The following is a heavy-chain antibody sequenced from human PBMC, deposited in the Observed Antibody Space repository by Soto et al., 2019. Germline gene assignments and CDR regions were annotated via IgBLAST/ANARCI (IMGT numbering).Heavy chain of an antibody. V-gene: IGHV1-18*01. CDR1: GYTFTSYG. J-gene: IGHJ6*02. CDR3: ARELWGGGMDV. D-gene: IGHD3-16*01. CDR2: ISAYNGNT. Sequence: QVQLVQSGAEVKKPGASVKVSCKASGYTFTSYGISWVRQAPGQGLEWMGWISAYNGNTNYAQKLQGRVTMTTDTSTSTAYRELRGLRSDGTAVDYWARELWGGGMDVWGQGTTVTVSS.